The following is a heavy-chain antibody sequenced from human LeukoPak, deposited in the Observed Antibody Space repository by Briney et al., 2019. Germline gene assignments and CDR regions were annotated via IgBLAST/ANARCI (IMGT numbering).Heavy chain of an antibody. CDR2: INAGNGNT. D-gene: IGHD3-22*01. Sequence: ASVKVSCKASGYTFTSYAMHWVRQAPGQRLEWMGWINAGNGNTKYSQKFQGRVTITRDTSASTAYMELNSLRSEDTAVYYCARSIVVVRYFDYWGQGTLVTVSS. CDR1: GYTFTSYA. J-gene: IGHJ4*02. CDR3: ARSIVVVRYFDY. V-gene: IGHV1-3*01.